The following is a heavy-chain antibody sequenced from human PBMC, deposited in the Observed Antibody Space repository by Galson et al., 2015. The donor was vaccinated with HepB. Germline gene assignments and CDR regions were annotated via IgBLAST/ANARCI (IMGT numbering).Heavy chain of an antibody. CDR1: GGTFSRYT. CDR3: ARSAGYSSSWYEAEGAFDI. CDR2: INAGNGNT. D-gene: IGHD6-13*01. V-gene: IGHV1-3*01. Sequence: SVKVSCKASGGTFSRYTISWVRQAPGQGLEWMGWINAGNGNTKYSQKFQGRVTITRDTSASTAYMELSSLRSEDTAVYYCARSAGYSSSWYEAEGAFDIWGQGTMVTVSS. J-gene: IGHJ3*02.